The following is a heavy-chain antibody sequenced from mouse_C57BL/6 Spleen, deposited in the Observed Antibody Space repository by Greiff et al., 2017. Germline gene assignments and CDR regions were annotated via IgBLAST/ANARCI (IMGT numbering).Heavy chain of an antibody. CDR1: GYTFTSYW. Sequence: QVQLQQPGAELVKPGASVKMSCKASGYTFTSYWITWVKQRPGHGLEWIGAIYPGSGSTNYNEKFKSKATLTVDTSTSTACMPLSSLTSEDSAVYYCARGSLVAYWGQGTLVTVSA. J-gene: IGHJ3*01. CDR2: IYPGSGST. V-gene: IGHV1-55*01. D-gene: IGHD6-2*01. CDR3: ARGSLVAY.